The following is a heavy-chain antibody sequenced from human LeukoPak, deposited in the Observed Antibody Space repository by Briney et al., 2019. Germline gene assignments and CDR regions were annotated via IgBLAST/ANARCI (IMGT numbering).Heavy chain of an antibody. D-gene: IGHD2-2*03. Sequence: SETLSLTCTVSGGSISSGSYYWSWIRQPAGKGLEWIGRIYTSGSTNYNPSLKSRVTISVDTSKNQFSLKLSSVTAADTAVYYCARGVWMKAFDIWGQGTMVTVSS. CDR2: IYTSGST. CDR1: GGSISSGSYY. V-gene: IGHV4-61*02. CDR3: ARGVWMKAFDI. J-gene: IGHJ3*02.